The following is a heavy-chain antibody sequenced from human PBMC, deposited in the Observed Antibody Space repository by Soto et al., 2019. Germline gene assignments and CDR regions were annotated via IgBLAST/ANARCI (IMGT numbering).Heavy chain of an antibody. J-gene: IGHJ3*02. Sequence: GGSLRLSCAASGFTFSSYAMSWVRQAPGKGLEWVSAISGSGGSTYYADSVKGRFTISRDNSKNTLYLQMNSLRAEDTAVYYCAKEGGVYKWNGRQNDAFDIWGQGTMVTVSS. CDR2: ISGSGGST. CDR1: GFTFSSYA. D-gene: IGHD1-20*01. V-gene: IGHV3-23*01. CDR3: AKEGGVYKWNGRQNDAFDI.